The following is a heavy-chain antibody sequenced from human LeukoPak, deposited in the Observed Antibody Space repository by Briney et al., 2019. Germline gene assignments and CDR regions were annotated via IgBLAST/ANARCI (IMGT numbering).Heavy chain of an antibody. CDR2: ISGGNGST. Sequence: HPGGSLRLSCAASGFTFTNYAMTWVRQAPGKGLEWVSTISGGNGSTYYAVSVKGRFTISRDNSKNTVYLQMNSLRAEDTAVYYCAKSGLNRFDYWGQGTLVTVSS. CDR3: AKSGLNRFDY. D-gene: IGHD2-15*01. V-gene: IGHV3-23*01. CDR1: GFTFTNYA. J-gene: IGHJ4*02.